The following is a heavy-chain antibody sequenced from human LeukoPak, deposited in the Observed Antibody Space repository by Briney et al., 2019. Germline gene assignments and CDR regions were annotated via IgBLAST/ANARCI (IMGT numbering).Heavy chain of an antibody. CDR1: GFTFDDYA. CDR2: ITWNSGSR. Sequence: GRSLRLSCAASGFTFDDYAMHWVRQVPGKGLEWVSGITWNSGSRGYADSVKGRFTISRDNAKNSLYLQMNSLSPEDTALYYCAKEAGRDDFWDYFDCWAREPWSPSPQ. J-gene: IGHJ4*02. V-gene: IGHV3-9*01. D-gene: IGHD5-24*01. CDR3: AKEAGRDDFWDYFDC.